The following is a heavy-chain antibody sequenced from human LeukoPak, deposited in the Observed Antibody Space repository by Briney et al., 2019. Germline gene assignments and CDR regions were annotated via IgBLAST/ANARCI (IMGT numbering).Heavy chain of an antibody. D-gene: IGHD5-24*01. Sequence: PSETLSLTCTVSGGSISSYYWSWIRQPAGKGLEWIGRIYTSGSTTYNPSLKSRVTMSVDTSKNQFSLKLSSVTAADTAVYYCARRGIGLEMATNPGFDYWGQGTLVTVSS. V-gene: IGHV4-4*07. CDR3: ARRGIGLEMATNPGFDY. CDR2: IYTSGST. J-gene: IGHJ4*02. CDR1: GGSISSYY.